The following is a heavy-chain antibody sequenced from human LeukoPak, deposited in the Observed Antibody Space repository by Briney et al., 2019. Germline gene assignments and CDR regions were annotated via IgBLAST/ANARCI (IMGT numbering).Heavy chain of an antibody. D-gene: IGHD6-19*01. CDR1: GFTFSSYW. J-gene: IGHJ4*02. CDR3: ARVRSMAVAVFDY. CDR2: IHRDGSST. V-gene: IGHV3-74*01. Sequence: GGSLRLSCAASGFTFSSYWMHWVRQAPGKGLVWVSHIHRDGSSTNYADSVKGRFTISRDNAKNSLYLQMNSLRAEDTALYHCARVRSMAVAVFDYWGQGTLVTVSS.